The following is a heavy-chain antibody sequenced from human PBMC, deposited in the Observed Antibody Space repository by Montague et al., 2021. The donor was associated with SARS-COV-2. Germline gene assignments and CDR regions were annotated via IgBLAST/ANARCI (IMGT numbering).Heavy chain of an antibody. J-gene: IGHJ4*02. V-gene: IGHV4-28*01. D-gene: IGHD6-13*01. Sequence: SETLSLTCAVSGYSISSSNWWGWIRQPPGKGLEWIGYIYYSGSTYYNPSLKSRVTMSVDTSKSQFSLKLSSVTAVDTAVYYCATGFSGYSSSWFDKPLLEVEHAGPEFDYWGQGTLVTVSS. CDR3: ATGFSGYSSSWFDKPLLEVEHAGPEFDY. CDR1: GYSISSSNW. CDR2: IYYSGST.